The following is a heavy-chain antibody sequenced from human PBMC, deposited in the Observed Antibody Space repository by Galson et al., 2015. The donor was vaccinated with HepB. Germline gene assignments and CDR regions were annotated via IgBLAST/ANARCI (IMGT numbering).Heavy chain of an antibody. Sequence: SLRLSCAASGFTFSSYGMHWVRQAPGKGLERVAVISYDGSNKYYADSVKGRFTISRDNSKNTLYLQMNSLRAEDTAVYYCAKEYCSSTSCYTNYYYYGMDVWGQGTTVTVSS. J-gene: IGHJ6*02. D-gene: IGHD2-2*02. V-gene: IGHV3-30*18. CDR1: GFTFSSYG. CDR2: ISYDGSNK. CDR3: AKEYCSSTSCYTNYYYYGMDV.